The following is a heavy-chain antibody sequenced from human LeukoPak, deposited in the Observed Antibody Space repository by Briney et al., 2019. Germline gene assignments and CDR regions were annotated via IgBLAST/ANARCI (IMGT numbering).Heavy chain of an antibody. CDR2: INPSGGST. Sequence: ASVKVSCKASGGTFSSYAISWVRQAPGQGLEWMGIINPSGGSTSYAQKFQGRVTMTRDMSTSTVYMELSSLRSEDTAVCYCARGGGRYDILTGYGHDAFDIWGQGTMVTVSS. J-gene: IGHJ3*02. V-gene: IGHV1-46*01. CDR3: ARGGGRYDILTGYGHDAFDI. D-gene: IGHD3-9*01. CDR1: GGTFSSYA.